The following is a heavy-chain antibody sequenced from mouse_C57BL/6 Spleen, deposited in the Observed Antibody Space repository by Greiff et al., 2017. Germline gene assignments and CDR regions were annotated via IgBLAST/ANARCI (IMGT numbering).Heavy chain of an antibody. J-gene: IGHJ2*01. D-gene: IGHD2-3*01. Sequence: EVKLQESGPGLVKPSPSLSLPCSVTGYSITSGYYWNWIRQFPGNKLEWMGYISYDGSNNYNPSLKTRISITRDTSKHQFFLKLNSVTTEDTATYYCARVADGYFDYRGQGTTLTVSS. V-gene: IGHV3-6*01. CDR2: ISYDGSN. CDR1: GYSITSGYY. CDR3: ARVADGYFDY.